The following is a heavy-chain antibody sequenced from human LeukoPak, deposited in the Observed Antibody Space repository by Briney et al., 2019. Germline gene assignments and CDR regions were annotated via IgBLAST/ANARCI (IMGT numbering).Heavy chain of an antibody. CDR3: ARGGSYSSSFDP. V-gene: IGHV3-21*01. CDR1: GFPFNRYS. Sequence: GGSLRLSCAASGFPFNRYSMNWVRQAPGKGLEWVSSISSSSSYIYYADSVKGRFTISRDNAKNSLYLQMNSLRAEDTAVYYCARGGSYSSSFDPWGQGTLVTVSS. CDR2: ISSSSSYI. J-gene: IGHJ5*02. D-gene: IGHD6-6*01.